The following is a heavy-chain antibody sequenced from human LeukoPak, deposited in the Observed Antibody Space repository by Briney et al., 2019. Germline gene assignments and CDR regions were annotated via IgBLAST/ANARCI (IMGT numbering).Heavy chain of an antibody. CDR3: ARQEGSTWYVDY. CDR1: GYSFSSYW. Sequence: GESLKISCKGSGYSFSSYWIAWVRQMPGRGLEWMGIIFPGDSDTRYSPAFQGQVTISADKSISTAYLQWSSLKASDTAMYYCARQEGSTWYVDYWGQGTLVTVSS. V-gene: IGHV5-51*01. J-gene: IGHJ4*02. CDR2: IFPGDSDT. D-gene: IGHD6-13*01.